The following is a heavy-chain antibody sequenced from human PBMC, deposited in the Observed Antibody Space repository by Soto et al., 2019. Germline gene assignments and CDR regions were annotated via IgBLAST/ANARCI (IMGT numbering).Heavy chain of an antibody. D-gene: IGHD6-19*01. CDR1: GYTFTSYG. Sequence: GASVKVSCKASGYTFTSYGISWVRQAPGQGLEWMGWISAYNSNTNYAQKLQGRVTMTTDTSTSTAYMELRSLRSDDTAVYYCARDEVSVAGTLLGYSGQATLVTVSS. J-gene: IGHJ4*02. CDR2: ISAYNSNT. CDR3: ARDEVSVAGTLLGY. V-gene: IGHV1-18*01.